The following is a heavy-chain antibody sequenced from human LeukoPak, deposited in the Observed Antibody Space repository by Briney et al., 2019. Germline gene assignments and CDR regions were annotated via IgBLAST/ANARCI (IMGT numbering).Heavy chain of an antibody. CDR2: ISSSGSTI. D-gene: IGHD6-19*01. J-gene: IGHJ5*02. Sequence: GRSLRLSCAASGFTFSSYAMSWVRQAPGKGLEWVSYISSSGSTIYYADSVKGRFTISRDNAKNSLYLQMNSLRAEDTAVYYCARAKPRFSSGWPRDWFDPWGQGTLVTVSS. V-gene: IGHV3-48*04. CDR3: ARAKPRFSSGWPRDWFDP. CDR1: GFTFSSYA.